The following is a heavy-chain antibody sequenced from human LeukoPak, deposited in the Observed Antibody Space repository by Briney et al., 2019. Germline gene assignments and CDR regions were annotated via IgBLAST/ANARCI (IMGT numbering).Heavy chain of an antibody. D-gene: IGHD6-13*01. V-gene: IGHV3-64D*06. CDR2: ISSNGGNA. Sequence: GGSLRLSCAASGFTFSTYIMNWVRQAPGKGLEYVSAISSNGGNAYYADSAKGRFTISRDNSKNTLYLQMASLRPEDTALCYCVKDTYSSSWAAFDYWGRGTLVTVSA. CDR3: VKDTYSSSWAAFDY. J-gene: IGHJ4*02. CDR1: GFTFSTYI.